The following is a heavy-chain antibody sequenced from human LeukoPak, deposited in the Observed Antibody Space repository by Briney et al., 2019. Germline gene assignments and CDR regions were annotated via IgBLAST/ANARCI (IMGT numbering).Heavy chain of an antibody. CDR1: GGSISSGSYY. Sequence: KTSETLSLTCTVSGGSISSGSYYWSWIRQPAGKGLEWIVRIYTSGSTTYNPSLKSRVTISVDTSKNQFSLRLSSVTAADTAVYYCARGSQYSSSFMIDPWGQGTLVTVSS. V-gene: IGHV4-61*02. D-gene: IGHD6-13*01. CDR3: ARGSQYSSSFMIDP. J-gene: IGHJ5*02. CDR2: IYTSGST.